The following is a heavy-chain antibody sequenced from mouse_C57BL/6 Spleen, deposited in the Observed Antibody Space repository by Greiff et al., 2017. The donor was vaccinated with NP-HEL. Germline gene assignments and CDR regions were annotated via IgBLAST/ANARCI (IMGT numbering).Heavy chain of an antibody. Sequence: VQLQQSGAELVRPGTSVKVSCKASGYAFTNYLIEWVKQRPGQGLEWIGVINPGSGGTNYNEKFKGKATLTADKSSSTAYMQLSSLTSEDSAVYFCARSSYDYSFGYWGQGTTLTVAS. D-gene: IGHD2-4*01. CDR3: ARSSYDYSFGY. CDR1: GYAFTNYL. V-gene: IGHV1-54*01. J-gene: IGHJ2*01. CDR2: INPGSGGT.